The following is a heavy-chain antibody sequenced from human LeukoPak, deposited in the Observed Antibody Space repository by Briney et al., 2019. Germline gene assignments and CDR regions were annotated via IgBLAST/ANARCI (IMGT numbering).Heavy chain of an antibody. Sequence: PSETLSLTCTVSGGSISSYYWSWIRQPPGKGLEWIGYIYYSGSTNYNPSLKSRVTISVDTSKNQFSLKLTSVTAADTAVYYCARGLIQTTVTSLRAFDIWGQGTMVTVSS. J-gene: IGHJ3*02. CDR2: IYYSGST. D-gene: IGHD4-17*01. V-gene: IGHV4-59*01. CDR1: GGSISSYY. CDR3: ARGLIQTTVTSLRAFDI.